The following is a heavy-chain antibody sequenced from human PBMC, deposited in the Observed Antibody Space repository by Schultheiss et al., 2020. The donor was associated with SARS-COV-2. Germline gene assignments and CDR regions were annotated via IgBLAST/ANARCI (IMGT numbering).Heavy chain of an antibody. D-gene: IGHD3-10*01. Sequence: GSLRLSCTVSGGSISSSSYYWGWIRQPPGKGLEWIGSIYYSGSTYYNPSLKSRVTISVDTSKNQFSLKLSSVTAADTAVYYCARGGVAYYYGSGSYYTIDYWGQGTLVTVSS. CDR1: GGSISSSSYY. CDR3: ARGGVAYYYGSGSYYTIDY. J-gene: IGHJ4*02. CDR2: IYYSGST. V-gene: IGHV4-39*07.